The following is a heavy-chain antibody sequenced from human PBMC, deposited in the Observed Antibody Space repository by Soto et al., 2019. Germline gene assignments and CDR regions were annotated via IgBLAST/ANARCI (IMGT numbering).Heavy chain of an antibody. V-gene: IGHV3-23*01. CDR1: GFSFSSYA. CDR3: TKEWGRPLDY. CDR2: ISGSGGNT. Sequence: EVQLLQSGGGLVQPGGSLRLSCAASGFSFSSYAMSWVRQAPGKGLEWVSAISGSGGNTYYADSVKGRFTISRDNSKNTRYMQMNSLRAEDTAVYYCTKEWGRPLDYWGQGTLVTVSS. D-gene: IGHD7-27*01. J-gene: IGHJ4*02.